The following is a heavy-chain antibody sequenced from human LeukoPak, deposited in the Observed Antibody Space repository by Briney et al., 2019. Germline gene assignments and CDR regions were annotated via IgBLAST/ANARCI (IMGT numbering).Heavy chain of an antibody. V-gene: IGHV3-21*01. D-gene: IGHD6-13*01. CDR1: GFTFSSYS. J-gene: IGHJ4*02. Sequence: GGSLRLSCAASGFTFSSYSMNWVRQAPGKGLEWVSSISSSSSYIYYADSVKGRFTISRDNSKNTLYLQMNSLRAEDTAVYYCARASDIAGVRVDYWGQGTLVTVSS. CDR2: ISSSSSYI. CDR3: ARASDIAGVRVDY.